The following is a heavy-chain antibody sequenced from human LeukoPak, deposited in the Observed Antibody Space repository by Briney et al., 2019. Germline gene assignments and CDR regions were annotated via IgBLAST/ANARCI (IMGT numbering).Heavy chain of an antibody. CDR3: ARHGDFCFDN. CDR2: INPDGSEK. Sequence: GGSLRLSCVVSGFTFSHYWMNWVRQAPGKGLEYVAHINPDGSEKNCVDSVKGRFSISRDNAQNTLFLQMNSLRAEDTALYYCARHGDFCFDNWGQGTPVTVS. CDR1: GFTFSHYW. J-gene: IGHJ4*02. V-gene: IGHV3-7*03. D-gene: IGHD4-17*01.